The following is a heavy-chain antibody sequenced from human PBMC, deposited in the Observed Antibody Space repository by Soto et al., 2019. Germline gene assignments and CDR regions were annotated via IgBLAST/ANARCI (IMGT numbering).Heavy chain of an antibody. CDR3: AREASVIVVVVAAGVDAFDI. J-gene: IGHJ3*02. D-gene: IGHD2-15*01. CDR1: GGTFSSYA. Sequence: SVKVSCKASGGTFSSYAISWVRQAPGQGLEWMGGIIPIFGTANYAQKFQGRVTITADESTSTAYMELSSLRSEDTAVYYCAREASVIVVVVAAGVDAFDIWSQGTMVTVSS. CDR2: IIPIFGTA. V-gene: IGHV1-69*13.